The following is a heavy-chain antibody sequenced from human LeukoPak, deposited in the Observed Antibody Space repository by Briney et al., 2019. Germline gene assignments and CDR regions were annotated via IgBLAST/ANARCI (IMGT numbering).Heavy chain of an antibody. J-gene: IGHJ5*01. CDR2: IHASGST. V-gene: IGHV4-59*10. CDR1: SGSFSAYY. D-gene: IGHD5-12*01. CDR3: ARGMSAAYDYNWLDS. Sequence: SETLSLTCAVYSGSFSAYYWSWIRQPAGRGLEWIGRIHASGSTRYNPSLKSRVTMSVDTSKNQFSLKLTSVTAADTALYFCARGMSAAYDYNWLDSWGQGTLVTVSS.